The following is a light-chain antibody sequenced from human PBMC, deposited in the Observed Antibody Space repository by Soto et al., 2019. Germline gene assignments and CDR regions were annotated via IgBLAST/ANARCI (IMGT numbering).Light chain of an antibody. CDR3: QQYNSYSLT. Sequence: DIQMTQSPSSLSASVGDRVTITGRASQSISSYLNWYQQKPGKAPKLLIYAASSLQSGVPSRFSGSGAGTEFTLPISRLQPDDVETYYCQQYNSYSLTFGQGTKVDIK. V-gene: IGKV1-39*01. CDR2: AAS. J-gene: IGKJ1*01. CDR1: QSISSY.